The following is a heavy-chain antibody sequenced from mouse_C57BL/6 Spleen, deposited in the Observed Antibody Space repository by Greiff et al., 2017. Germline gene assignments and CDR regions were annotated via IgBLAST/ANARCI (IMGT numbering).Heavy chain of an antibody. CDR2: IDPSDSET. J-gene: IGHJ3*01. D-gene: IGHD2-4*01. CDR1: GYTFTSYW. Sequence: QVHVKQSGAELVRPGSSVKLSCKASGYTFTSYWMHWVKQRPIQGLEWIGNIDPSDSETHYNQKCKDKATLTVDKSSSTAYMQLSSLTSEDSAVYYCARSDDYDGGFAYWGQGTLVTVSA. V-gene: IGHV1-52*01. CDR3: ARSDDYDGGFAY.